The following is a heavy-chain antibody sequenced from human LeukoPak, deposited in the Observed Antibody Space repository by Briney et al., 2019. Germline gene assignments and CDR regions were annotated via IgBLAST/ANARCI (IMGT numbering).Heavy chain of an antibody. CDR3: ARLAHGDYVRLGYYYFDY. CDR2: IYYSGST. V-gene: IGHV4-39*01. CDR1: GGSISSSSYY. J-gene: IGHJ4*02. Sequence: PSETLSLTCTVSGGSISSSSYYWGWIRQPPGQWLEWIGSIYYSGSTYYNPSLKSRVTISVDTSKNQFSLKLSSVTAADTAVYYCARLAHGDYVRLGYYYFDYWGQGTLVSVSS. D-gene: IGHD4-17*01.